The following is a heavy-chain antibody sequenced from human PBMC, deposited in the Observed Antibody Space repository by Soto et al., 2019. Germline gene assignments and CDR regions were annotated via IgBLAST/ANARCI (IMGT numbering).Heavy chain of an antibody. J-gene: IGHJ6*03. Sequence: SETLSLTCAVYGGSFSGYYWSWIRQPPGKGLEWIGEINHSGSTNYNPSLKSRVTILVDTSKNQFSLKLSSVTAADTAVYYCARGAKFSYMDVWGKGTTVTVSS. CDR2: INHSGST. CDR3: ARGAKFSYMDV. V-gene: IGHV4-34*01. CDR1: GGSFSGYY.